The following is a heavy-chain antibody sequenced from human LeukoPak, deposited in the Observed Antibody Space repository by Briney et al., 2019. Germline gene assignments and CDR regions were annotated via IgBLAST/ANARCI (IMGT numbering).Heavy chain of an antibody. D-gene: IGHD2-21*02. J-gene: IGHJ3*02. Sequence: GGSLTLSCAASGFPFRTYVMHWVRQAPGKGLERVSLISDDGMDTYYADSVKGRFTISRDNSKNTMYLQMNTVRAEDTALYYCEKGVPEAFCGGDCSSLGFDIWGQGTMVTVSS. CDR1: GFPFRTYV. V-gene: IGHV3-30*18. CDR3: EKGVPEAFCGGDCSSLGFDI. CDR2: ISDDGMDT.